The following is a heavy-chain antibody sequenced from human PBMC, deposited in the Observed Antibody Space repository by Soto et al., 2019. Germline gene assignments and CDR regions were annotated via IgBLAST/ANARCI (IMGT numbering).Heavy chain of an antibody. CDR2: IYPGDSDT. CDR3: ARLHDYGAKRGYFDY. V-gene: IGHV5-51*01. D-gene: IGHD4-17*01. J-gene: IGHJ4*02. CDR1: GYSFTSYW. Sequence: GESLKISCKGSGYSFTSYWIGWVRQMPGKGLEWMGIIYPGDSDTRYSPSFQGQVTISADKSISTAYLQWSSLKASDTAMYYCARLHDYGAKRGYFDYWGQGTLVTVS.